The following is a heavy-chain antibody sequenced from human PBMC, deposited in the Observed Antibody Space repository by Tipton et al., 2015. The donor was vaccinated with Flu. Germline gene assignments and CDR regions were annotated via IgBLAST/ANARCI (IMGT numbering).Heavy chain of an antibody. CDR1: GDSISSDYY. CDR2: VSRSGNT. D-gene: IGHD4-11*01. Sequence: LRLSCAVSGDSISSDYYWGWIRQFPGKGLEWIGSVSRSGNTNYNPSLKSRVTISIDTSKNQFSLKMKTVTAADKAVYYCVRRDYSNHVSDPKNWFDPWGQGTLVTVSS. CDR3: VRRDYSNHVSDPKNWFDP. V-gene: IGHV4-38-2*01. J-gene: IGHJ5*02.